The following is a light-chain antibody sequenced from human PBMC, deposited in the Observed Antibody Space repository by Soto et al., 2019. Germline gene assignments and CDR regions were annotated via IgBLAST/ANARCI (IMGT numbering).Light chain of an antibody. J-gene: IGKJ5*01. CDR2: AAS. Sequence: DIQLTPSPSFLSASVGDRVTITCRASQDITNYLAWYQQKRGKAPELLIYAASTLPSGVPARFSGSGSGTEFTLTISGLQPEDFATYYCQQLNGFPITFGQGTRLDIQ. V-gene: IGKV1-9*01. CDR3: QQLNGFPIT. CDR1: QDITNY.